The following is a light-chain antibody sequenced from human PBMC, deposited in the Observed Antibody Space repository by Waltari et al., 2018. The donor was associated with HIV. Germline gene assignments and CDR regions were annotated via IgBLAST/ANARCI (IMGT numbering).Light chain of an antibody. Sequence: QSALTQPRSVSGSPGQSVTISCTGTSSDVGAYNYVYWYQHHPNKGPKLWIVAVNKRPSGVPDRFSGSKSGNTASLTISGLQAEDEADYYCCSYADTYFVLFGGRTKLTVL. V-gene: IGLV2-11*01. CDR1: SSDVGAYNY. CDR3: CSYADTYFVL. CDR2: AVN. J-gene: IGLJ2*01.